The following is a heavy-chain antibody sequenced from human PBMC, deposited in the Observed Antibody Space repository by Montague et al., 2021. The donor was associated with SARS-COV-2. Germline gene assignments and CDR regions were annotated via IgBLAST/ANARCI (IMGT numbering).Heavy chain of an antibody. Sequence: CAISGDSASRNSAAWHWIRQSPSRGLEWLGRTYYRSKWYNDYAVSVKSRITINPDTSKIQISLQLNSVTPEDTAVYYRARTSASSDYWGQGTLVTVSS. CDR1: GDSASRNSAA. CDR3: ARTSASSDY. D-gene: IGHD1-26*01. V-gene: IGHV6-1*01. J-gene: IGHJ4*02. CDR2: TYYRSKWYN.